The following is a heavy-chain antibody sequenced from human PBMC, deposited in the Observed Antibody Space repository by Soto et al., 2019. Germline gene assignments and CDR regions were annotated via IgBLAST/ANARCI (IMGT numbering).Heavy chain of an antibody. CDR2: IYYSGST. Sequence: QVQLQESGPGLVKPSQTLSLTCTVSGGSISSGGYYWSWIRQHPGKGLEWIGYIYYSGSTYYNPSLKSRVTISVDTSKNQFSLKLSSVTAADTAVYYCARVQIAAAGSPAAFPGLQLFDPWGQGTLVTVSS. D-gene: IGHD6-13*01. CDR1: GGSISSGGYY. V-gene: IGHV4-31*03. J-gene: IGHJ5*02. CDR3: ARVQIAAAGSPAAFPGLQLFDP.